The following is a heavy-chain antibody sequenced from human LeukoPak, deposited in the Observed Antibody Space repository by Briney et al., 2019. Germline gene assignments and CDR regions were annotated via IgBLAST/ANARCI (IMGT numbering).Heavy chain of an antibody. J-gene: IGHJ4*02. D-gene: IGHD3-9*01. CDR3: AKYPTTGYSYYFDY. Sequence: GGSLRLSCAASGFTFSSYAMSWVRQAPGKGLEWVSGTSGSGGTTYSADSVRGRFTISRDDSKNTLYLQMNSLRAEDTAVYYCAKYPTTGYSYYFDYWGQGTLVTVSS. V-gene: IGHV3-23*01. CDR2: TSGSGGTT. CDR1: GFTFSSYA.